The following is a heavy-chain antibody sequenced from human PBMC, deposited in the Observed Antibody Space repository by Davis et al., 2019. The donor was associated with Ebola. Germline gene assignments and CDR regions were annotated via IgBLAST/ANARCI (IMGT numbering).Heavy chain of an antibody. CDR3: ARDRGMITFGGVSDY. J-gene: IGHJ4*02. D-gene: IGHD3-16*01. CDR1: GYTFTSYY. Sequence: ASVKVSCKASGYTFTSYYMHWVRQAPGQGLEWMGIINPSGGSTSYAQKFQGRVTMTTDTSTSTAYMELRSLRSDDTAVYYCARDRGMITFGGVSDYWGQGTLVTVSS. CDR2: INPSGGST. V-gene: IGHV1-46*01.